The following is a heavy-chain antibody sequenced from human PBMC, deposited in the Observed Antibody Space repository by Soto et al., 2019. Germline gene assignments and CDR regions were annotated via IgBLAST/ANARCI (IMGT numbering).Heavy chain of an antibody. CDR2: VGTSRKYI. J-gene: IGHJ3*02. Sequence: GGSLRLSCVASAYTLSDYSMHWVRQAPGKGLEWVSYVGTSRKYIYYADSVRGRFTISRDDAKNSLYLQLNSVRDEDTALYYCVRDRDGAFDIWGQGTMVTVSS. CDR3: VRDRDGAFDI. CDR1: AYTLSDYS. V-gene: IGHV3-48*02. D-gene: IGHD3-10*01.